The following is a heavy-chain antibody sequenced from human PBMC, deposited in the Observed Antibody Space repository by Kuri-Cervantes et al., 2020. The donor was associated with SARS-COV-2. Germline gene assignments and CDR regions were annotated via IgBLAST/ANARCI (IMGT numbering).Heavy chain of an antibody. CDR1: GYTFTGYY. Sequence: ASVKVSCKASGYTFTGYYMHWVRQAPGQGLGWMGWINPNSGGTNYAQKFQGRVTMTRDTSISTAYMELSRLRSDDTAVYYCTGGEYCSSTSCYKGAFDIWGQGTMVTVSS. D-gene: IGHD2-2*02. V-gene: IGHV1-2*02. CDR3: TGGEYCSSTSCYKGAFDI. J-gene: IGHJ3*02. CDR2: INPNSGGT.